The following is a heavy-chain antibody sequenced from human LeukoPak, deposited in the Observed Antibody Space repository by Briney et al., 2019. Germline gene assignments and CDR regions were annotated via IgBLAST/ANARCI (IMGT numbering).Heavy chain of an antibody. Sequence: ASVKVSCKASGYTFTGYYMHWVRQAPGQGLEWMGWINPNSGGTNYAQKFQGRVTMARDTSISTAYMELSRLRSDDTAVYYCARGHSGYDNWFDPWGQGTLVTVSS. CDR2: INPNSGGT. CDR1: GYTFTGYY. CDR3: ARGHSGYDNWFDP. J-gene: IGHJ5*02. V-gene: IGHV1-2*02. D-gene: IGHD5-12*01.